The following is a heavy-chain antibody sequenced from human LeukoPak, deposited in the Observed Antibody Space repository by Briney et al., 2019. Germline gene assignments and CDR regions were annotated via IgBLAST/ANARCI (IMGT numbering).Heavy chain of an antibody. CDR1: GFTVTSNY. Sequence: GGSLRLSCAASGFTVTSNYMSSVRQAPGKGLEWVSVIYSGGSTFYANSVKGRFSISIDNSKNTLYPQMNSLRAEDTAVYYCASARGSNYGSLGDWGQGTLVTVSS. J-gene: IGHJ4*02. V-gene: IGHV3-53*01. CDR3: ASARGSNYGSLGD. D-gene: IGHD5-18*01. CDR2: IYSGGST.